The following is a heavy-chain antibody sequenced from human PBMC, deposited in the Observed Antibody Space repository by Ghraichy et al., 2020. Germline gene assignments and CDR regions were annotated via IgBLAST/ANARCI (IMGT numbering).Heavy chain of an antibody. D-gene: IGHD5-18*01. J-gene: IGHJ6*01. CDR3: ARDSSMEIRLWPYYYYGMNG. CDR2: ISSSSSYI. Sequence: GGSLRLSCAASGFTFSSYSMNWVRQAPGKGLEWVSSISSSSSYIYYADSVKGRFTISRDNAKNSLYLQMNSLRAEDTAVYYCARDSSMEIRLWPYYYYGMNGWGQGTTVTVSS. V-gene: IGHV3-21*01. CDR1: GFTFSSYS.